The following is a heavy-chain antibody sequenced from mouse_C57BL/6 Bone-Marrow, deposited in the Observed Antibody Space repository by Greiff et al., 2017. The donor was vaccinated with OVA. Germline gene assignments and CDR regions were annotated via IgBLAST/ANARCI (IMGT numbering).Heavy chain of an antibody. CDR2: INPNNGGT. V-gene: IGHV1-22*01. CDR1: GYTFTDYD. D-gene: IGHD4-1*01. Sequence: VQLQQSGPELVKPGASVTLSCKASGYTFTDYDMHWVKQSHGKSLEWIGYINPNNGGTGYNQKFKGKATLTVNKSSSTAYMELRSLTSEDSAVYYCARSNWVLLYYWGQGTTLTVSS. J-gene: IGHJ2*01. CDR3: ARSNWVLLYY.